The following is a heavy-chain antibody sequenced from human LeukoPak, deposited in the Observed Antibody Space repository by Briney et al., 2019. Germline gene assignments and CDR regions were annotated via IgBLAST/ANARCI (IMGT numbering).Heavy chain of an antibody. V-gene: IGHV1-18*01. CDR1: GYTFTGYG. D-gene: IGHD6-13*01. J-gene: IGHJ4*02. CDR2: ISAYNGNT. Sequence: ASVKVSCKASGYTFTGYGISWVRQAPGQGLEWMGWISAYNGNTNYAQKLQGRVTMTRDTSMTTAYMDLSSLKSDDTAIYYCARVKGSSSWALLFEYWGQGTLVTVSS. CDR3: ARVKGSSSWALLFEY.